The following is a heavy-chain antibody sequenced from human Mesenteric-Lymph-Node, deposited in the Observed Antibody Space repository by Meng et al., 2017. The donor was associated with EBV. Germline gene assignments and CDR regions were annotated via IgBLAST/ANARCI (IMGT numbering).Heavy chain of an antibody. CDR3: ARVATYSDSSGYAIDY. CDR2: IYYRGDT. V-gene: IGHV4-39*07. J-gene: IGHJ4*02. CDR1: SGSMSSNNNY. Sequence: LPLHESGPGLVKPSETLSLTCIVSSGSMSSNNNYWGWIRQPPGKGLEWIGSIYYRGDTHYNPSLRSRVTISVDTSKNQFSLKLSSVTAADTAVYYCARVATYSDSSGYAIDYWGQGTLVTVSS. D-gene: IGHD3-22*01.